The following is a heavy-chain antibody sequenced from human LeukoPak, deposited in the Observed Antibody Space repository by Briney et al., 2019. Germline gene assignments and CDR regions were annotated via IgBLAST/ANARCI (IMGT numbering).Heavy chain of an antibody. V-gene: IGHV3-23*01. D-gene: IGHD3-3*01. Sequence: GGSLRLSCAASGFTFSSYAMSWVRQAPGKGLEWVSAISGSGGSTYYADSVKGRFTISRDNSKNTLYLQMNSLRAEDTAVYFCAGAIFGVVNPTFDYWGQGTLVTVSS. CDR2: ISGSGGST. J-gene: IGHJ4*02. CDR3: AGAIFGVVNPTFDY. CDR1: GFTFSSYA.